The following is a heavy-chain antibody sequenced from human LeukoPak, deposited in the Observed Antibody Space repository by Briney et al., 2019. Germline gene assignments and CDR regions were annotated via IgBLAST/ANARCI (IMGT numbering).Heavy chain of an antibody. D-gene: IGHD6-13*01. J-gene: IGHJ4*02. CDR1: GFTFSSYD. CDR3: ASRIAADY. Sequence: GGSLRLSCAASGFTFSSYDMNWVRQAPGKGLEWVSSISTSSSYIYYADSVKGRFTISRDNAKNSLYLQMNSLRAEDTAVYYCASRIAADYWGQGTLVTVSS. V-gene: IGHV3-21*01. CDR2: ISTSSSYI.